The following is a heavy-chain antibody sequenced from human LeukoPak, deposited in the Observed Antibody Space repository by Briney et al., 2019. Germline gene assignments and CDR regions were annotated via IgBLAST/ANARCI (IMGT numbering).Heavy chain of an antibody. CDR3: ARGDDFSGDH. CDR1: GFTFSNFW. CDR2: IHPEGNEK. D-gene: IGHD1-1*01. J-gene: IGHJ4*02. V-gene: IGHV3-7*04. Sequence: GGSLRLSCAVSGFTFSNFWMSGVRQAPGRGLEWVADIHPEGNEKYHVESVEGRFTISRDNTKDLLFLQMNGLRVEDTAVYYCARGDDFSGDHWGQGTLVTVSS.